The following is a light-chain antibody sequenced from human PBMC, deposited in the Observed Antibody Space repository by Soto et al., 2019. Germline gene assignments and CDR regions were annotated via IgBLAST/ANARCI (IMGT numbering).Light chain of an antibody. CDR2: DTS. Sequence: EIVLTQSPGALSLSPGERATLSCRASQSVSSNYLAWYQQKPGQAPRLLIYDTSNRATGIPARFSGSGSGTDFTLTINSLEPEDFAVYYCHHRSNWPLVTFGQGTRLEIK. J-gene: IGKJ5*01. V-gene: IGKV3D-20*02. CDR3: HHRSNWPLVT. CDR1: QSVSSNY.